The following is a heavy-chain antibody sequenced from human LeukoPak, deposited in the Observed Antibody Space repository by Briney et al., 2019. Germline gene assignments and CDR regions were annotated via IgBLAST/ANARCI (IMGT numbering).Heavy chain of an antibody. V-gene: IGHV1-2*02. Sequence: GASVNVSCKASVYTFTGYYMHWVRQAPGQGLEWMGWINPNSGGTNYAQKFQGRVTMTRDTSISTAYMELSRLRSDDTAVYYCASVSREGYYYYYYMDVWGKGTTVTVSS. CDR1: VYTFTGYY. CDR2: INPNSGGT. J-gene: IGHJ6*03. CDR3: ASVSREGYYYYYYMDV. D-gene: IGHD1-26*01.